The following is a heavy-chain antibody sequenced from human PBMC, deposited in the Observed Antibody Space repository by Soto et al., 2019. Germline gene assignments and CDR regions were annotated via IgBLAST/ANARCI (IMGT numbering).Heavy chain of an antibody. V-gene: IGHV3-74*01. CDR2: IKSDGSST. CDR3: VKYRGGFYGFDV. Sequence: PGGSMRLSCAASGFTFRNYWMHWVRQAPGKGLVWVSRIKSDGSSTTYADSVKGRFAISRDNAKNSVYLQMNSLRIEDTAVYYCVKYRGGFYGFDVWGQGTRVTVSS. J-gene: IGHJ3*01. D-gene: IGHD4-17*01. CDR1: GFTFRNYW.